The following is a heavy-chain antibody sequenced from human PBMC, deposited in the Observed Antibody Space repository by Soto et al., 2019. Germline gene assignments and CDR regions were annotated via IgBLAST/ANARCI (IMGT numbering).Heavy chain of an antibody. J-gene: IGHJ6*03. CDR1: GGSVNSGNYY. CDR2: IYYSGST. CDR3: ARGAGYCSSTSCYGGANYYYYMDV. D-gene: IGHD2-2*01. Sequence: SETLSLTCAVYGGSVNSGNYYWSWIRQPPGKGLEWIGYIYYSGSTNYNPSLKSRVTISVDTSKNQFSLKLSSVTAADTAVYYCARGAGYCSSTSCYGGANYYYYMDVWGKGTTVTVSS. V-gene: IGHV4-61*01.